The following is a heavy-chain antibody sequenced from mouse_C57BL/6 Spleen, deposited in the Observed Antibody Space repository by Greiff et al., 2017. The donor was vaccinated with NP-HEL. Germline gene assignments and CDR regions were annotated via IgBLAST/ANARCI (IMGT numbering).Heavy chain of an antibody. V-gene: IGHV1-82*01. J-gene: IGHJ1*03. CDR2: IYPGDGDT. D-gene: IGHD1-1*01. CDR1: GYAFSSSW. CDR3: ARYYYGSSYGGYFDV. Sequence: VQLQQSGPELVKPGASVKISCKASGYAFSSSWMNWVKQRPGKGLEWIGRIYPGDGDTKYNGKFKGKATLTADKSSSTAYMQLSSLTSEDSAVNVCARYYYGSSYGGYFDVWGTGTTVTVSS.